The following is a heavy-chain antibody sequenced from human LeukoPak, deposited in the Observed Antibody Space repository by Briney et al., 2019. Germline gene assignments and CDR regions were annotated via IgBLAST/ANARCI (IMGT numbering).Heavy chain of an antibody. CDR3: TRSTTLYYYDS. Sequence: GESLRLSCAASGFTSSTYAMHWVRQAPGKGLEYVSAITSNGVGTYYANSVKGRFTISRDNSKNTLYLQMGSLRAEDMAVYYCTRSTTLYYYDSWGQGTLVTVSS. V-gene: IGHV3-64*01. D-gene: IGHD2/OR15-2a*01. CDR2: ITSNGVGT. CDR1: GFTSSTYA. J-gene: IGHJ4*02.